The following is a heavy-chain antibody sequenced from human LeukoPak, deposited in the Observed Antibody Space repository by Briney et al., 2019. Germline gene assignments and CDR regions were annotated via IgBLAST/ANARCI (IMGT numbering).Heavy chain of an antibody. J-gene: IGHJ4*02. V-gene: IGHV1-69*01. CDR1: GGTFSSYA. CDR2: IIPICGTA. CDR3: ASPASYYYDSSGSDYFDF. Sequence: SVKVSCKASGGTFSSYAISWGRQAPGQRLEWMGGIIPICGTANYAQKFQGRVTITADESTSPAYMELSSLRSEDTAVYYCASPASYYYDSSGSDYFDFWGQGTLVTVSS. D-gene: IGHD3-22*01.